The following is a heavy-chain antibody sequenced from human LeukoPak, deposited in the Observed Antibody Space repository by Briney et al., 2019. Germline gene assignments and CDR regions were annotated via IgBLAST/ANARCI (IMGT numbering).Heavy chain of an antibody. D-gene: IGHD3-16*01. CDR3: ARHRVYDWNYPIWFDP. Sequence: SETLSLTCTVSGGSISSSNYHWGWIRQPPGRGLEWIGTIYYSGTTYYNPSLKSRVTISVDTSKNQFSLKLSSMTAADTAVYYCARHRVYDWNYPIWFDPWGQGTLVTVSS. V-gene: IGHV4-39*01. J-gene: IGHJ5*02. CDR1: GGSISSSNYH. CDR2: IYYSGTT.